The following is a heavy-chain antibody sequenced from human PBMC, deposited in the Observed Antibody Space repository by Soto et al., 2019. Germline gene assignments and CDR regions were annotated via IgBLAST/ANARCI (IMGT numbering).Heavy chain of an antibody. CDR3: ARGNDDFDY. Sequence: PSGTLSLTCTVSGGSISSYYWSWIRQPPGKGLEWIGYIYYSGSTNYNPSLKSRVTISVDTSKNQFSLKLSSVTAADTAVYYCARGNDDFDYWGQGTLVTVSS. V-gene: IGHV4-59*01. CDR2: IYYSGST. J-gene: IGHJ4*02. D-gene: IGHD1-1*01. CDR1: GGSISSYY.